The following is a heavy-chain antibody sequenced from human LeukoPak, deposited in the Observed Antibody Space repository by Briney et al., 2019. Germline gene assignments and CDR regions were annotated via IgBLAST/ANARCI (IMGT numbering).Heavy chain of an antibody. CDR1: GFTFSSYG. J-gene: IGHJ6*02. V-gene: IGHV3-30*19. CDR3: ARNYDFWSGSLGRGDHYYGMDV. Sequence: GGSLRLSCAASGFTFSSYGMHWVRQAPGKGLAWVVVISYDGSNKYYADSVKGRFTISRDNSKNTLYLQMNSLRAEDTAVYYCARNYDFWSGSLGRGDHYYGMDVWGQGATVTVSS. D-gene: IGHD3-3*01. CDR2: ISYDGSNK.